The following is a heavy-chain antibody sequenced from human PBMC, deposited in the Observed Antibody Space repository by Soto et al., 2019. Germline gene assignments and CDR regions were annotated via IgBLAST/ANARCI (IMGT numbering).Heavy chain of an antibody. CDR1: GFTFNRYA. CDR2: FGGSGGST. V-gene: IGHV3-23*01. Sequence: PGGSLRLSCAASGFTFNRYAMSWVRQAPRKGLEWVSAFGGSGGSTYYAGSVKGRFTISRDNSKSTLYLQMNSLRAEDTAVYYCANDAPVGATNWFDSWGQGPLVTVSS. CDR3: ANDAPVGATNWFDS. J-gene: IGHJ5*01. D-gene: IGHD1-26*01.